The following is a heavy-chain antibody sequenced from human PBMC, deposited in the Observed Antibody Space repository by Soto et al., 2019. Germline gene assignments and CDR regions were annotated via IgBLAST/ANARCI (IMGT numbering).Heavy chain of an antibody. D-gene: IGHD3-16*02. V-gene: IGHV1-3*01. Sequence: ASVKVSCKASGYTFTSYAMHWVRQAPGQRLEWMGWINAGNGNTKYSQKFQGRVTITRDTSASTAYMELSGLRSEDTAVYYCARDGITFGGVIVKYYFDYWGQGTLVTVSS. CDR2: INAGNGNT. CDR1: GYTFTSYA. J-gene: IGHJ4*02. CDR3: ARDGITFGGVIVKYYFDY.